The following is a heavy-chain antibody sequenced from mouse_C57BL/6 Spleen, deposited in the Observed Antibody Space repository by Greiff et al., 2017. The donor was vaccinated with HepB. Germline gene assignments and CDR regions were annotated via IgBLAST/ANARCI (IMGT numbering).Heavy chain of an antibody. Sequence: VQLQQSGPELVKPGASVKLSCKASGYTFTSYDINWVKQRPGQGLEWIGWIYPRDGSTKYNEKFKAKATLTVDTSSSTAYMELHSLTSEDSAVYFCARVEYSNPSYFDYWGQGTTLTVSS. D-gene: IGHD2-5*01. CDR2: IYPRDGST. CDR1: GYTFTSYD. V-gene: IGHV1-85*01. CDR3: ARVEYSNPSYFDY. J-gene: IGHJ2*01.